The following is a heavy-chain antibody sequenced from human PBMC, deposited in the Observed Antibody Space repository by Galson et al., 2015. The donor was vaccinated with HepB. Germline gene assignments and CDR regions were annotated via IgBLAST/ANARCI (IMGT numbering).Heavy chain of an antibody. D-gene: IGHD3-10*01. V-gene: IGHV1-24*01. CDR1: GYTLTELS. CDR2: FDPEDGET. Sequence: SVKVSCKVSGYTLTELSMHWVRQAPGKGLEWMGGFDPEDGETIYAQKFQGRVTMTEDTSTDTAYMELSSLRSEDTAVYYCATSSYGSGVLFDYWGQGTLSPSPQ. J-gene: IGHJ4*02. CDR3: ATSSYGSGVLFDY.